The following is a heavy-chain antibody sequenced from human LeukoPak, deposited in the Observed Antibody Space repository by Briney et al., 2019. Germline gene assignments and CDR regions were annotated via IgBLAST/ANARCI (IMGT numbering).Heavy chain of an antibody. Sequence: PSQTLSLTCTVSGGSISSGVYYWSWIRQHPGKGLEWIGYIYYSGSTYYNPSLKSRVTISLDTSKNQFSLKLSSVTAADTAVYYCARDQEDSGTDYWGQGTLVTVSS. D-gene: IGHD3-10*01. CDR1: GGSISSGVYY. CDR2: IYYSGST. V-gene: IGHV4-31*03. J-gene: IGHJ4*02. CDR3: ARDQEDSGTDY.